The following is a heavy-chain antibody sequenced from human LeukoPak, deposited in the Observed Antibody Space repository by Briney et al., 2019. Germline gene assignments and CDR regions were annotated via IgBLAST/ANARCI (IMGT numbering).Heavy chain of an antibody. CDR2: IYTSGST. Sequence: SETLSLTCTVSGCSVSSGSYYWSWIRQPAGKGLEWIGRIYTSGSTNYNPSLKSRVTISVDTSKNQFSLKLSSVTAADTAVYYCARDYYGSGSHDYWGQGTLVTVSS. V-gene: IGHV4-61*02. D-gene: IGHD3-10*01. CDR1: GCSVSSGSYY. CDR3: ARDYYGSGSHDY. J-gene: IGHJ4*02.